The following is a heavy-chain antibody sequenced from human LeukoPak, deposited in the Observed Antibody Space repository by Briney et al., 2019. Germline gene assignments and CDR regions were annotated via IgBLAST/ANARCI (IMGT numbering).Heavy chain of an antibody. CDR3: ARDGVVPAGIGMV. Sequence: GGSLRLSCAASGFTFSDYHMSWIRQAPGKGLEWISYISGIGSSKYYADSVKGRFTISRDNTMNLLYLQMNSLRADDTAIYYCARDGVVPAGIGMVWGQGTLVTVSS. V-gene: IGHV3-11*01. CDR1: GFTFSDYH. CDR2: ISGIGSSK. D-gene: IGHD2-2*01. J-gene: IGHJ4*02.